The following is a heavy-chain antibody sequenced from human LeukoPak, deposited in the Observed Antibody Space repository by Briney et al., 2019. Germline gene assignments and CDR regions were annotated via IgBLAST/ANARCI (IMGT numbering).Heavy chain of an antibody. Sequence: ASVKVSCKASGGTFSSYAISWVRQAPGQGLEWMGGIIPIFGTANYAQKFQGRVTITADESTSTAYMELSSLRSEDTAVYYCARGILYDILTGYATEFDYWGQGTLVTVSS. V-gene: IGHV1-69*13. CDR3: ARGILYDILTGYATEFDY. J-gene: IGHJ4*02. D-gene: IGHD3-9*01. CDR1: GGTFSSYA. CDR2: IIPIFGTA.